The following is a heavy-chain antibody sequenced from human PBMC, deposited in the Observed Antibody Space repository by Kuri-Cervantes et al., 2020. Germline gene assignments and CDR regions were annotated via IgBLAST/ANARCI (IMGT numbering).Heavy chain of an antibody. D-gene: IGHD5-18*01. V-gene: IGHV1-3*01. J-gene: IGHJ3*02. Sequence: ASVKVSCKASGYTFTSYAMHWVRQAPGQRLEWMGWINAGNGNTKYSQKFQGRVTITRDTSASTAYMELSSLRSEDTAVYYCARSSGYGTSGAFDIWGQGTMVTVSS. CDR1: GYTFTSYA. CDR2: INAGNGNT. CDR3: ARSSGYGTSGAFDI.